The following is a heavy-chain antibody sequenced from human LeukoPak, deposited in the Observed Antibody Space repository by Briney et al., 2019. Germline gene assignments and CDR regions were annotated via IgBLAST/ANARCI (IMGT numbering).Heavy chain of an antibody. CDR3: VRGLLTPYYFDY. CDR1: GFTVSSNY. Sequence: GGSLRLSCAASGFTVSSNYMSWVRQAPGKGLEWVSVIYSGGSTYYADSVKGRFTISRDNSKNTLYLQMNSLRAEDTAVYYCVRGLLTPYYFDYWGQGTLVTVSS. V-gene: IGHV3-53*01. J-gene: IGHJ4*02. D-gene: IGHD2-15*01. CDR2: IYSGGST.